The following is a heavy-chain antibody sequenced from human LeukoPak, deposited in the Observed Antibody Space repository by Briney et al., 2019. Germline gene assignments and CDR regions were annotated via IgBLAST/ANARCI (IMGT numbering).Heavy chain of an antibody. CDR3: ARDRIQLWTYYYYYMDV. V-gene: IGHV3-7*01. Sequence: GGSLRLSCAASGFTFSSYRMSWVRQAPGKGREWVANIKQDGSEKYYVDSVKGRFTISRDNAKNSLYLQMNSLRAEDTAVYYCARDRIQLWTYYYYYMDVWGKGTTVTVSS. CDR1: GFTFSSYR. J-gene: IGHJ6*03. D-gene: IGHD5-18*01. CDR2: IKQDGSEK.